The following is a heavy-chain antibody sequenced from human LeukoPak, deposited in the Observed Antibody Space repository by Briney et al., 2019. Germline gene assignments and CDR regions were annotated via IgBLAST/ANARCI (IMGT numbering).Heavy chain of an antibody. CDR1: GFTFSSYG. CDR2: ISYDGSNK. D-gene: IGHD5-12*01. CDR3: AKDGADIVATISNYYYGMDV. J-gene: IGHJ6*02. Sequence: PGGSLRLSCAASGFTFSSYGMHWVRQAPGKGLEWVAVISYDGSNKYYADSVKGRFTISRDNSKNTLYLQMNSLRAEDTAVYYCAKDGADIVATISNYYYGMDVWGQGTTVTVSS. V-gene: IGHV3-30*18.